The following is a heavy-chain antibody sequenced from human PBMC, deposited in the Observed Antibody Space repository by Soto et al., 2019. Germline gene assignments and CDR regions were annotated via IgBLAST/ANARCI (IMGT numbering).Heavy chain of an antibody. D-gene: IGHD6-19*01. CDR2: IYWDDDK. Sequence: QITLKESGPTLVKPTQTLTLTCTFSGFSLSTSGVGVGWIRQPPGKALEWLALIYWDDDKRYSPSLKSRLTITKDTSKRQVVLTMTNMDPVDTATYYCALTGSRGWDGEGFDPWGQGTLVTVSS. CDR1: GFSLSTSGVG. CDR3: ALTGSRGWDGEGFDP. J-gene: IGHJ5*02. V-gene: IGHV2-5*02.